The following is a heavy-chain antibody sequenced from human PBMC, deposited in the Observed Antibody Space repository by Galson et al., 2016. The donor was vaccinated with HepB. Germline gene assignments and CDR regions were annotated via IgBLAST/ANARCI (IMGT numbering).Heavy chain of an antibody. CDR3: ARDRSYKPGHRNDFWTDNDVFDI. Sequence: SLRLSCAASGFTFSTYCMNWVRQAPGKGLEWVSSISSSSSYIYYADSVKGRFTISRDNAQNSLFLQMNSLRAEDTAVYYCARDRSYKPGHRNDFWTDNDVFDIWGQGTMVTVSS. CDR2: ISSSSSYI. V-gene: IGHV3-21*01. J-gene: IGHJ3*02. CDR1: GFTFSTYC. D-gene: IGHD3/OR15-3a*01.